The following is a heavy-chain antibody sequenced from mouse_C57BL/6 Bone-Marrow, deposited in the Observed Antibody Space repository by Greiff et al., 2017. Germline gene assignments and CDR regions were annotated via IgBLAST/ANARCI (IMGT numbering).Heavy chain of an antibody. CDR1: GYTFTSYG. CDR3: ALLFYDAMDY. V-gene: IGHV1-81*01. CDR2: IYPRSGNT. J-gene: IGHJ4*01. Sequence: VMLVESGAELARPGASVKLSCKASGYTFTSYGISWVKQRTGQGLEWIGEIYPRSGNTYYNEKFKGKATLTADKSSSTAYMELRSLTSEDSAVYFGALLFYDAMDYWGQGTSVTVSS. D-gene: IGHD2-10*01.